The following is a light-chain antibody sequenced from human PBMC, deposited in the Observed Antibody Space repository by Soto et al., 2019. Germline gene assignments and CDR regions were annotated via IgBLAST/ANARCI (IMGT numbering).Light chain of an antibody. CDR3: QQRHMWPIT. CDR2: GAS. V-gene: IGKV3-11*01. J-gene: IGKJ5*01. Sequence: EIVLTQSPATLSLSPGERATLACRSSQSVSSYLAWYQQKPGQAPRLLIYGASTRATGFPARFSGSGAGTDFTLTISSLEPEDSAVYYCQQRHMWPITFGQGTRLEI. CDR1: QSVSSY.